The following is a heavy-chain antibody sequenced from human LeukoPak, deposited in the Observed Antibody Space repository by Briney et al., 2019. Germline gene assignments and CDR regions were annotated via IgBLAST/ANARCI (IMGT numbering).Heavy chain of an antibody. Sequence: SETLSLTCAVYGGSFSAYYWSWIRQPPGKGLEWIGEINQSGSTNYNPSLKSRVTISVDTSKNQFSLQLSSVTAADTAIYYCARRPPALGAFDIWGHGTMVTVSS. CDR1: GGSFSAYY. V-gene: IGHV4-34*01. CDR2: INQSGST. D-gene: IGHD6-6*01. CDR3: ARRPPALGAFDI. J-gene: IGHJ3*02.